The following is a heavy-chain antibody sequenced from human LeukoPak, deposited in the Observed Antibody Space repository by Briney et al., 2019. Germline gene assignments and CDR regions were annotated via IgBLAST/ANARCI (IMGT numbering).Heavy chain of an antibody. D-gene: IGHD2-2*01. CDR2: IYSGGST. V-gene: IGHV3-53*01. J-gene: IGHJ4*02. CDR3: ARDRVLVVVVQLLFDY. Sequence: GGSLRLSCAASGFTVSSNYMSWVRQAPGKGLEWVSVIYSGGSTYYADSVKGRFTISRDNSKNTLYLQMNSLRAEDTAVYYCARDRVLVVVVQLLFDYWGQGTLVTVSS. CDR1: GFTVSSNY.